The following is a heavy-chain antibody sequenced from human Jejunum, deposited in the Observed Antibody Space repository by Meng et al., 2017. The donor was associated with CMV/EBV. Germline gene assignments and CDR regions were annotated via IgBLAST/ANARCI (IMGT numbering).Heavy chain of an antibody. Sequence: TVSGGAISTYDWSGIRQSPGKGLEWIGYIHNSGSTQYNPSLKSRVNMSIDTTKNQISLKLRSVTAADTAVYYCARGGDISETTAYWGQGTLVTVSS. CDR3: ARGGDISETTAY. D-gene: IGHD6-19*01. J-gene: IGHJ4*02. V-gene: IGHV4-59*01. CDR2: IHNSGST. CDR1: GGAISTYD.